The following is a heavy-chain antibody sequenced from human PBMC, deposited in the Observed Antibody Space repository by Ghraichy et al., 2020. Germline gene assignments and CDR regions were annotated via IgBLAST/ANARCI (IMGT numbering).Heavy chain of an antibody. D-gene: IGHD6-6*01. CDR2: ISGSGGST. J-gene: IGHJ6*02. Sequence: GGSLRLSCAASGFTFSSYAMSWVRQAPGKGLEWVSAISGSGGSTYYADSVKGRFTISRDNSKNTLYLQMNSLRAEDTAAYYCAKVAGLYSSSVNYYYYGMDVWGQGTTVTVSS. CDR3: AKVAGLYSSSVNYYYYGMDV. V-gene: IGHV3-23*01. CDR1: GFTFSSYA.